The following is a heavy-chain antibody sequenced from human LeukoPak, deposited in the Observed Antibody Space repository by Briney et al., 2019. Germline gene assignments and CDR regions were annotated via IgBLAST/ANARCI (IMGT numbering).Heavy chain of an antibody. V-gene: IGHV5-51*01. CDR3: ARHEYGIDV. CDR2: IYPGDSDT. CDR1: GYSFTSYW. J-gene: IGHJ6*02. Sequence: GESLKISCQGSGYSFTSYWIAWVRQMPEKGLERMGIIYPGDSDTRYSPSFQGQVTISADKSISTAYLQLSSLKASDTAIYYCARHEYGIDVWGQGTTVTVSS.